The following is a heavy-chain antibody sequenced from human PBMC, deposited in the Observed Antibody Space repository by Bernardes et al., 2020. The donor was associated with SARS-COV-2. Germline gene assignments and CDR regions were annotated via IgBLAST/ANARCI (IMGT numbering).Heavy chain of an antibody. V-gene: IGHV1-2*02. Sequence: SVKVYCKASGYTFTHYYIHWVRQAPGQGFEWMGWINPSSGVTNYAQKFQGGVTMTRDTSISTAYMELSSLRADDTAVFYCARGPISSIDYWGQGSLVTVSS. CDR1: GYTFTHYY. CDR3: ARGPISSIDY. D-gene: IGHD3-10*01. CDR2: INPSSGVT. J-gene: IGHJ4*02.